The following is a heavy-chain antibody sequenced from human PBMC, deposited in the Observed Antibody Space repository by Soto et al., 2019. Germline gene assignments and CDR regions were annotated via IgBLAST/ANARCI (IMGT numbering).Heavy chain of an antibody. CDR3: AREGVGHAFDI. V-gene: IGHV3-13*01. CDR1: GFTFSSYD. J-gene: IGHJ3*02. CDR2: IGTAGDT. Sequence: GESLKNSCASSGFTFSSYDMHWVRQATGKGLEWVSAIGTAGDTYYPGSVKGRFTISRENAKNSLYLQMNSLRAEDTAVYYCAREGVGHAFDIWGQGTMVTVSS. D-gene: IGHD1-26*01.